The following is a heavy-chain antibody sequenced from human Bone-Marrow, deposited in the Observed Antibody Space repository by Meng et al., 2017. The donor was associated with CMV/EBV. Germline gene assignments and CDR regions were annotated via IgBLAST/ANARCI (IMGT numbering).Heavy chain of an antibody. CDR3: AKDRTIVVVDPGSEYYYGMDV. CDR2: IRYDGSNK. Sequence: GGSLRLSCTASGFPFSTYGMHWVRQAPGKGLEWVAFIRYDGSNKYYADSVKGRFTISRDNSKNTLYLQMNSLRAEDTAVYYCAKDRTIVVVDPGSEYYYGMDVWGQGTTVTVSS. V-gene: IGHV3-30*02. CDR1: GFPFSTYG. D-gene: IGHD2-15*01. J-gene: IGHJ6*02.